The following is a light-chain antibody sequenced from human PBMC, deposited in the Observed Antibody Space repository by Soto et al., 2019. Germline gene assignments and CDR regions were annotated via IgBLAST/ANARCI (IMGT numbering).Light chain of an antibody. V-gene: IGLV2-14*01. J-gene: IGLJ1*01. CDR2: EVS. Sequence: QSVLTQPASVSGSPGQSITISCTGTSSDVGGYNYVSWYQQHPGKAPKLMIYEVSNRPSGVSNRFSGSKSGNTASLTISGHQAGDEAHYYCSSYTSSSTLAFGTRTQGTVL. CDR1: SSDVGGYNY. CDR3: SSYTSSSTLA.